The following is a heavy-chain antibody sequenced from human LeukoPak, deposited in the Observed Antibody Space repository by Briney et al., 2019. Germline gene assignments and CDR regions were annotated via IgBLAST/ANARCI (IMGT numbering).Heavy chain of an antibody. CDR2: INHSGST. J-gene: IGHJ5*02. CDR1: GGSFSGYY. Sequence: PSETLSLTCAVYGGSFSGYYWSWIRQPPGKGLEWIGEINHSGSTNYNPSLKSRVTISVDTSKNQFSLKLSSVTAADTAVYYCARVRQVGATPNWFDPWGQGTLVTVSS. V-gene: IGHV4-34*01. D-gene: IGHD1-26*01. CDR3: ARVRQVGATPNWFDP.